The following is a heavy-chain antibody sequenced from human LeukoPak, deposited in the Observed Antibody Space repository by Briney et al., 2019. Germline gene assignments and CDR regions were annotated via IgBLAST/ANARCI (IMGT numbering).Heavy chain of an antibody. J-gene: IGHJ4*02. Sequence: SETLSLTCTVSGGSISSYYWSWIRQPPGKGLEWIGYIYYSGSTNYNPSLKSRVTISVDTSKNQFSLKLSSVTAADTAVYYCARLQGGGYGSLWGQGTLVTVSS. D-gene: IGHD5-12*01. CDR1: GGSISSYY. CDR2: IYYSGST. CDR3: ARLQGGGYGSL. V-gene: IGHV4-59*08.